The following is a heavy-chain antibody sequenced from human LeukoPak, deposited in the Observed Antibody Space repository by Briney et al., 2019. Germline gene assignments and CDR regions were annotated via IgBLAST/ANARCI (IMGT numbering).Heavy chain of an antibody. J-gene: IGHJ4*02. D-gene: IGHD1/OR15-1a*01. CDR2: ISAYNGYT. V-gene: IGHV1-18*01. Sequence: ASVTVSCKSSGYTFTTYDINWVRQAPGQGLEWMGRISAYNGYTNYGQKFQGRVTMTTDTSTNTDYMELRSLRSDDTAVYYCARVGTGTRSFDSWGQGTLVTVSS. CDR3: ARVGTGTRSFDS. CDR1: GYTFTTYD.